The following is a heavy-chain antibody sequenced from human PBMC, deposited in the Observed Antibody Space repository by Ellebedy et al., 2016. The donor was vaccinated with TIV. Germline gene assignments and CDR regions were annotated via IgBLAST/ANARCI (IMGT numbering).Heavy chain of an antibody. Sequence: GGSLRLXCAASGFTFSPYGMNWVRQAPGKGLDWVSSISGSGAITYYADSVKGRFTISRDNSKNTLYLQMNSLRADDTAVYYCAKGIFGVDYWGQGTLVTVAS. J-gene: IGHJ4*02. V-gene: IGHV3-23*01. D-gene: IGHD3-3*01. CDR2: ISGSGAIT. CDR1: GFTFSPYG. CDR3: AKGIFGVDY.